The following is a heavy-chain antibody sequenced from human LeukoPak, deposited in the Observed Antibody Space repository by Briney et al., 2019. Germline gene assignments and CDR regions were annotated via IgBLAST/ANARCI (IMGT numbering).Heavy chain of an antibody. J-gene: IGHJ4*02. D-gene: IGHD3-9*01. CDR1: GGTFSSYA. CDR3: ARGALAPPYYDILTGYSPAYYFDY. CDR2: VIPIFGTA. Sequence: SVKVSCKASGGTFSSYAISWVRQAPGQGLEWMGGVIPIFGTANYAQKFHGRVTITTDESTSTAYMELSSLRSEDTAVYYCARGALAPPYYDILTGYSPAYYFDYWGQGTLVTVSS. V-gene: IGHV1-69*05.